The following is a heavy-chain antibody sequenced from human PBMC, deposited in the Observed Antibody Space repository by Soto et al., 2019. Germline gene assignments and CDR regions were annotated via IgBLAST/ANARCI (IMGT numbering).Heavy chain of an antibody. J-gene: IGHJ4*02. D-gene: IGHD4-17*01. Sequence: SSETLSLTCTVSGGSISSGGYYWSWIRQHPGKGLEWIGYIYYSGSTYYNPSLKRRVTISVDTSKNQFSLKLSSVTAADTAVYYCARESGDYVGGNFDYWGQGIQVTVSS. CDR2: IYYSGST. V-gene: IGHV4-30-4*08. CDR1: GGSISSGGYY. CDR3: ARESGDYVGGNFDY.